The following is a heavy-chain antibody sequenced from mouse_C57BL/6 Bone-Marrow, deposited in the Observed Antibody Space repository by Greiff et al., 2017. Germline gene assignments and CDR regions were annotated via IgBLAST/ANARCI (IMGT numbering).Heavy chain of an antibody. CDR1: GYTFTDYY. J-gene: IGHJ2*01. CDR3: ARGDYGSRRDY. CDR2: INPNNGGT. Sequence: VQLQQSGPELVKPGASVKISCKASGYTFTDYYMNWVKQSHGKSLEWIGDINPNNGGTSYNQKFKGKATLTVDKSSSTAYMELRSLTSEDSAVYYCARGDYGSRRDYWGQGTTLTVSS. D-gene: IGHD1-1*01. V-gene: IGHV1-26*01.